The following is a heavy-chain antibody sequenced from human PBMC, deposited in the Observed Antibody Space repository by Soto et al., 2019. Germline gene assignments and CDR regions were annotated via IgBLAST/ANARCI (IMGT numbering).Heavy chain of an antibody. CDR2: ISYDGSKI. CDR1: GFTFSNFA. Sequence: GGSLRLSCAASGFTFSNFAMSWVRQAPGKGLEWVAVISYDGSKIYYADSVKGRFTISRDNSKNTLYLQMNSLRAEDTAVYYCARDLRKFYYFESWGQGTQVTVSS. V-gene: IGHV3-30-3*01. J-gene: IGHJ4*02. D-gene: IGHD4-17*01. CDR3: ARDLRKFYYFES.